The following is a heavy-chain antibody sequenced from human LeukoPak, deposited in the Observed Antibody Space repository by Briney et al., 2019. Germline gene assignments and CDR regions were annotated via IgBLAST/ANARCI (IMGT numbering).Heavy chain of an antibody. D-gene: IGHD2-8*02. Sequence: KPSETLSLTCAVYGGSFSGYYWSWIRQPPGKGLEWIGEINHSGSTNYNPSLKSRVTISVDTSKNQFSLKLSSVTAADTAVYYCARETLTGGGTFDYWGQGTLVTVSS. CDR3: ARETLTGGGTFDY. CDR2: INHSGST. CDR1: GGSFSGYY. J-gene: IGHJ4*02. V-gene: IGHV4-34*01.